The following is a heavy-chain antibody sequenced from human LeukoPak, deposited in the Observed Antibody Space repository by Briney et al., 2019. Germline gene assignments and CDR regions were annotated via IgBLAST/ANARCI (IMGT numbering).Heavy chain of an antibody. CDR3: ARLEVRGVIGP. CDR1: GFTVSNYY. Sequence: GGSLRLSCAASGFTVSNYYMNWVRQAPGKGLEWVSVIYSGGTTYYADSVKGRFTISRDNSKNTLHLQMNDLRADDTAVYYCARLEVRGVIGPWGQGSLVTVSS. V-gene: IGHV3-53*01. J-gene: IGHJ5*02. CDR2: IYSGGTT. D-gene: IGHD3-10*01.